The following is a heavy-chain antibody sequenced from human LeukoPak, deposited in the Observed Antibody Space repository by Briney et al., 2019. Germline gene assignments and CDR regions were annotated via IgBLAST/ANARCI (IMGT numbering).Heavy chain of an antibody. V-gene: IGHV3-11*01. J-gene: IGHJ4*02. CDR1: GFTFSDNY. Sequence: GGSLRLSCAASGFTFSDNYMSWIRQAPGKGLEWVSYISSSGSIYYADSVKGRFTISRDNAKNSLYLQMNSLRAEDTALYYCARESVPKDYWGQGTLVTVSS. D-gene: IGHD2-2*01. CDR2: ISSSGSI. CDR3: ARESVPKDY.